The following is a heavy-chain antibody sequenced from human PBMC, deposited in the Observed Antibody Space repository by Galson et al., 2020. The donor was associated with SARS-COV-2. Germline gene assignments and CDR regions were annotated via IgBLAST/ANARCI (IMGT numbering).Heavy chain of an antibody. V-gene: IGHV3-33*01. CDR1: GFTFSSYG. Sequence: QLGESLKISCAASGFTFSSYGMHWVRQAPGKGLEWVAVIWYDGSNKYYADSVKGRFTISRDNSKNTLYLQMNSLRAEDTAVYYCARGAHVLRYFEASIDYWGQGTLVTVSS. CDR3: ARGAHVLRYFEASIDY. D-gene: IGHD3-9*01. CDR2: IWYDGSNK. J-gene: IGHJ4*02.